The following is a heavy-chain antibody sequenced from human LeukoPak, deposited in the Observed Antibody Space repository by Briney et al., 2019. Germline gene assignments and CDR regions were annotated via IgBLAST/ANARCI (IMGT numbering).Heavy chain of an antibody. CDR1: GYTFTSYG. Sequence: GVSVKVSCTASGYTFTSYGISWVRQAPGQGLEWMGWISAYNGNTNYAQKLQGRVTMTTDTSTSTAYMELRSLRSDDTAVYYCAGAARRPDYYYYYMDVWGKGTTVTVSS. J-gene: IGHJ6*03. V-gene: IGHV1-18*01. CDR2: ISAYNGNT. D-gene: IGHD6-6*01. CDR3: AGAARRPDYYYYYMDV.